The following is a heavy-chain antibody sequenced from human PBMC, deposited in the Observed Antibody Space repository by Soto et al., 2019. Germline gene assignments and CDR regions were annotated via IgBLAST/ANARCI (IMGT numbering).Heavy chain of an antibody. CDR3: ARHTAEGIFTHRGALGY. V-gene: IGHV3-30-3*01. CDR1: GFTFSNYA. J-gene: IGHJ4*02. D-gene: IGHD3-3*01. CDR2: ISYDGSEE. Sequence: QVQLVESGGGVVQPGRSLRLSCVASGFTFSNYALHWVRQSPGKGLEWVALISYDGSEEKYADSVKGRFTISRDNSKNTLYLEMNGLRVDDMAVYYCARHTAEGIFTHRGALGYWGQGTLITVSS.